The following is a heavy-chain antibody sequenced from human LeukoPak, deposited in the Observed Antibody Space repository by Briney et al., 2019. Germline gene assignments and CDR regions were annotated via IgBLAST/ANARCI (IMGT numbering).Heavy chain of an antibody. V-gene: IGHV3-21*01. D-gene: IGHD3-3*01. Sequence: GGSLRLSCAASGFTFSSYSMNWVRQAPGKGLEWVSSISSSSSYIYYADSVKGRFTISRDNAKNSLYLQMNSLRAEDTAVYYCARDRRNGDFWSGGDLWGQGTLVTVSS. CDR1: GFTFSSYS. J-gene: IGHJ4*02. CDR2: ISSSSSYI. CDR3: ARDRRNGDFWSGGDL.